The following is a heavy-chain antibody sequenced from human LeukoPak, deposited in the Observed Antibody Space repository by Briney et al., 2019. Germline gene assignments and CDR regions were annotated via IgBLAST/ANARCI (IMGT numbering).Heavy chain of an antibody. V-gene: IGHV1-8*02. Sequence: ASVKVSCKASEYIFKDYYIHWVRQAPGQGLEWMGWMNPNSGSTRYAQKVQGRITMTRDTSISTAYMELSSLRSEDTAVYYCARGPTLVRGVIMPDSVGGMDVWGQGTTVTVSS. J-gene: IGHJ6*02. CDR1: EYIFKDYY. D-gene: IGHD3-10*01. CDR3: ARGPTLVRGVIMPDSVGGMDV. CDR2: MNPNSGST.